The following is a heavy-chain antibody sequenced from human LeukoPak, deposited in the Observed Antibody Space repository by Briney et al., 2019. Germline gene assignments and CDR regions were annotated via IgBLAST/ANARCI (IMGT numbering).Heavy chain of an antibody. Sequence: PSETLSLTCTVSGGSINSYYWSWIRQPPGKGLEWIGYISYSGSNNYNTSLKSRVTISLDTSKNQFSVKLSSVTAADTAVYYCARGGYNYYYYYYMDVWGKGTTVTVSS. D-gene: IGHD1-1*01. CDR3: ARGGYNYYYYYYMDV. CDR2: ISYSGSN. CDR1: GGSINSYY. J-gene: IGHJ6*03. V-gene: IGHV4-59*01.